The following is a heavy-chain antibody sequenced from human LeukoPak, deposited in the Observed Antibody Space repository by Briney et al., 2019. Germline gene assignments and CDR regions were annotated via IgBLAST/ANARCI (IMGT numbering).Heavy chain of an antibody. V-gene: IGHV4-59*01. D-gene: IGHD6-6*01. CDR1: GGSISSYY. J-gene: IGHJ3*02. CDR3: ARDSVYSSASRTFDI. Sequence: SETLSLTCTVSGGSISSYYWSWIRQPPGKGLEWIGYIYYSGSTNYNPSLKSRVTISVDTSKNQFSLKLSSVTAADTAVYYCARDSVYSSASRTFDIWGQGTMVTVSS. CDR2: IYYSGST.